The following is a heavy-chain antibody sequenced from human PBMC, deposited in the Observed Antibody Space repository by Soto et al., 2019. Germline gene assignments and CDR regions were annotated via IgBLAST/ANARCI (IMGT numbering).Heavy chain of an antibody. Sequence: QVQLVESGGGVVQPGTSLRLSCAVSGLTFSDYGMHWVRQAPGKGLEWGAMISNHGGNKNCVDSVKGRFTVSRDNHKNVLYVEMNRLRAEDTAVYYCARDIGDCSIGSCYSDYIDYWGQGTLVTVSS. J-gene: IGHJ4*02. V-gene: IGHV3-33*01. CDR3: ARDIGDCSIGSCYSDYIDY. CDR1: GLTFSDYG. D-gene: IGHD2-15*01. CDR2: ISNHGGNK.